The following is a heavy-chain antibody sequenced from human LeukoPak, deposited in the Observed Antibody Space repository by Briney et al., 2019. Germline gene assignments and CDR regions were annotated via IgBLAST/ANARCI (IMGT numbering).Heavy chain of an antibody. CDR3: ARIDRAVAGTIDY. D-gene: IGHD6-19*01. V-gene: IGHV4-59*08. CDR1: GASISRYY. Sequence: SETLXLTCTVSGASISRYYWSWVRQPPGKGLEWIAYISYSGSTNYNPSLKSRVTMSVDTSRNQFSLKLSSVTAADTAVYYCARIDRAVAGTIDYWGQGTLVTVSS. J-gene: IGHJ4*02. CDR2: ISYSGST.